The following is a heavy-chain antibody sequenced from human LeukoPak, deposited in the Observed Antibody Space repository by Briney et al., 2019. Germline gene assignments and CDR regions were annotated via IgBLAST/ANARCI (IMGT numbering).Heavy chain of an antibody. D-gene: IGHD1-26*01. V-gene: IGHV3-49*04. CDR2: IRSKAYGGTA. J-gene: IGHJ4*02. CDR1: GFTFGDYA. Sequence: GGSLRLSCTASGFTFGDYAMSWVRQAPGKGLEWVGFIRSKAYGGTAEYAASVKGRFTISRDDSKSIAYLQMNSLKTEDTAVYYCSRDQIVGATTVFVYWGQGTLVTVSA. CDR3: SRDQIVGATTVFVY.